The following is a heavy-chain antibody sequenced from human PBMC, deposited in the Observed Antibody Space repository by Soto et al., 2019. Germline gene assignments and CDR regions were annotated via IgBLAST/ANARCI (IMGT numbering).Heavy chain of an antibody. CDR1: GYTFSNYG. D-gene: IGHD1-1*01. CDR2: ISAHNGNT. J-gene: IGHJ6*02. Sequence: QVQLVQSGFEVKKPGASVKVSCKNSGYTFSNYGFNWVRQAPGQGLEWMGWISAHNGNTKYPQKFRGRVTLTTDTSTSTAYMELRSLGSDDTAVYYCVRDGGLEPIYYDFGLDVWGQGTMVTVSS. V-gene: IGHV1-18*04. CDR3: VRDGGLEPIYYDFGLDV.